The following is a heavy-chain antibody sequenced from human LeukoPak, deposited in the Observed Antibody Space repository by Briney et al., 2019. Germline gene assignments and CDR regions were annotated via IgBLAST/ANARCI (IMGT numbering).Heavy chain of an antibody. J-gene: IGHJ4*02. CDR1: GFTFSDYY. V-gene: IGHV3-11*01. D-gene: IGHD6-13*01. CDR2: ISSSGSTI. CDR3: AREYSSSWAPAVPFDY. Sequence: GGSLRLSCAASGFTFSDYYMSWIRQAPGKGLEWVSYISSSGSTIYYADSVKGRFTISRDNAKNSLYLQMSSLRAEDTAVYYCAREYSSSWAPAVPFDYWGQGTLVTVSS.